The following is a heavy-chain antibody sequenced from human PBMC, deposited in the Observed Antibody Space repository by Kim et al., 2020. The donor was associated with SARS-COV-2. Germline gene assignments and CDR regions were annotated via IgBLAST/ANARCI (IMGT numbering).Heavy chain of an antibody. CDR1: GFPFSTYG. J-gene: IGHJ6*02. D-gene: IGHD6-6*01. CDR2: IWRDGSNQ. Sequence: GGSLRLSCAVSGFPFSTYGMHWVRQAPGKGLEWVAIIWRDGSNQYYADSVKGRFTISRDNSRNTLYLQMNSLRVEDTAVYYCARDLAAQALDVWGQGTTVTVSS. V-gene: IGHV3-33*01. CDR3: ARDLAAQALDV.